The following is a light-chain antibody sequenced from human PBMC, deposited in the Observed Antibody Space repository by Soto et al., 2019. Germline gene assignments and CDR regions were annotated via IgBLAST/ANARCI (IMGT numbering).Light chain of an antibody. Sequence: DIQMTQSPPSLSASVGDRVTITCRASQGTSNYLAWYQQKPGELPKLVIYAASILQTGVPSRFSGSGSGTDFSLTISSLQPEDVATYFCQKYNSPPRTFGQGTKVEIK. V-gene: IGKV1-27*01. CDR2: AAS. J-gene: IGKJ1*01. CDR3: QKYNSPPRT. CDR1: QGTSNY.